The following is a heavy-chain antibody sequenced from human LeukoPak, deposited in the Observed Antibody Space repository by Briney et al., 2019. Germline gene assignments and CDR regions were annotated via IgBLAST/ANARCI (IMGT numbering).Heavy chain of an antibody. Sequence: KSSETLSLTCTVSSGSISNCYWSWIRQPAGKGLEWIGRIYTSGTTDYNPSLKGRVTMSVDTSKNQFSLKLSSVTAADTAVYYCASSRGDLWSAPFDYWGQGALVTVSS. CDR1: SGSISNCY. V-gene: IGHV4-4*07. D-gene: IGHD3-3*01. CDR2: IYTSGTT. J-gene: IGHJ4*02. CDR3: ASSRGDLWSAPFDY.